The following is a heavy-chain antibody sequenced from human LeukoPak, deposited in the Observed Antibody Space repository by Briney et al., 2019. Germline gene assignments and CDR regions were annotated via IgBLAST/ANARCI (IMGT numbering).Heavy chain of an antibody. J-gene: IGHJ4*02. CDR3: AREADEGYGGNLDY. CDR1: GGTFSSYA. CDR2: IIPILGIA. V-gene: IGHV1-69*04. D-gene: IGHD4-23*01. Sequence: ASVKVSCKASGGTFSSYAISWVRQAPGQGLEWMGRIIPILGIANYAQKFQGRVTITADKSTSTAYMELSSLRSEDTAVYYCAREADEGYGGNLDYWGQGTLVTVSS.